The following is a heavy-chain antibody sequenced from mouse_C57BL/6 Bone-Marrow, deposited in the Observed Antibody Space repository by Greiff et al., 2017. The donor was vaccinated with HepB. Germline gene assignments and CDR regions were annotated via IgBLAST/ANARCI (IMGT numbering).Heavy chain of an antibody. D-gene: IGHD2-3*01. CDR2: INPSSGYT. J-gene: IGHJ1*03. CDR1: GYTFTSYT. V-gene: IGHV1-4*01. CDR3: ARGWFTGGWYFDV. Sequence: QVQLQHSGAELARPGASVKMSCKASGYTFTSYTMHWVKQRPGQGLEWIGYINPSSGYTKYNQKFKDKATLTADKSSSTAYMQLSSLTSEDSAVYYCARGWFTGGWYFDVWGTGTTVTVSS.